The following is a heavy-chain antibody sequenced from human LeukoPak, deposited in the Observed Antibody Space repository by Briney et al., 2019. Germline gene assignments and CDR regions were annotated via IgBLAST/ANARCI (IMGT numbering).Heavy chain of an antibody. CDR2: VSGSGGRGAT. CDR3: AKDIAASGLPRIFDF. CDR1: GFTFSNYV. D-gene: IGHD6-13*01. Sequence: GGSLRLSCSGSGFTFSNYVMSWVRQAPGKGLEWVSCVSGSGGRGATYYTDSVKGRFTISRDNAKNTMYLQMNSLSGEDTAIYYCAKDIAASGLPRIFDFWGQGTLVTVSS. V-gene: IGHV3-23*01. J-gene: IGHJ4*02.